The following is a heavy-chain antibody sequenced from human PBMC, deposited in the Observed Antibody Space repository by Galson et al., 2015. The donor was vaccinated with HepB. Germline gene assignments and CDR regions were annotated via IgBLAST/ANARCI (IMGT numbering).Heavy chain of an antibody. CDR1: GYTFTSYY. J-gene: IGHJ4*02. Sequence: SVKVSCKASGYTFTSYYMHWVRQAPGQGLEWMGIINPSGGSTSYAQKLQGRVTMTRDTSTSTVYMELSSLRSEDTAVYYCARDKGNRWDGDPWYYFDYWGQGTLVTVSS. D-gene: IGHD4-17*01. CDR3: ARDKGNRWDGDPWYYFDY. V-gene: IGHV1-46*04. CDR2: INPSGGST.